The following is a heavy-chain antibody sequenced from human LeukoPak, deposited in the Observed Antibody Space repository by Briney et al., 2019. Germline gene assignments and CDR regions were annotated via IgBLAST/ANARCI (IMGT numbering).Heavy chain of an antibody. V-gene: IGHV3-30*01. Sequence: NPGGSLRLSCAASGFTFSTYAMHSVRQAPGKGLEWVAVMSFDGSKTYYADSVKGRFTISRDNSKNTLYLQMNSLRAEDTAVYYCARDSRGNSYYYYYYMDVWGKGTTVTVSS. J-gene: IGHJ6*03. CDR1: GFTFSTYA. D-gene: IGHD4-23*01. CDR2: MSFDGSKT. CDR3: ARDSRGNSYYYYYYMDV.